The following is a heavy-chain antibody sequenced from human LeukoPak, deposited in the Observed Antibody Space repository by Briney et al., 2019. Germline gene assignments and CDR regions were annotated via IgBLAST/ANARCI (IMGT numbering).Heavy chain of an antibody. V-gene: IGHV4-59*08. J-gene: IGHJ4*02. CDR2: VYYTGST. Sequence: PSETLSLTCSEPLDSATNAYWCSIRQPPGKGLEWIGYVYYTGSTNYNPSLKSRVTMFEDKSKHQFSLRLYCVTVAGTAVYYCARHFSYISSSYFDYWGQGSLVTVSS. D-gene: IGHD6-6*01. CDR3: ARHFSYISSSYFDY. CDR1: LDSATNAY.